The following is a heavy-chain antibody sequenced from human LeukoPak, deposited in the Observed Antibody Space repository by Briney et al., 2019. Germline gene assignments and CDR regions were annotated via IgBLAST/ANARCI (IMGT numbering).Heavy chain of an antibody. V-gene: IGHV4-34*01. CDR3: ARLDWDDIVVVPAAIRDY. D-gene: IGHD2-2*02. Sequence: SETLSLTCAVYGGSFSGYYWSWIRQPPGKGLEWIGEINHSGSTNYNPSLKSRVTISVDTSKNQLSLKLSSVTAADTAVYYCARLDWDDIVVVPAAIRDYWGQGTLVTVSS. CDR1: GGSFSGYY. J-gene: IGHJ4*02. CDR2: INHSGST.